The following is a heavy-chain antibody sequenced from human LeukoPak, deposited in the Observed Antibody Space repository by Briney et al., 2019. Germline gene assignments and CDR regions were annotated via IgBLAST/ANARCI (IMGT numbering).Heavy chain of an antibody. CDR3: ARVDSGGYHSDY. J-gene: IGHJ4*02. V-gene: IGHV4-39*07. Sequence: SETLSLTCTVSGGSIRSSSYYWGWIRQPPGKGLEWIGSIYYSGSTYYNPSLKSRLTISVDTSKNQFSLKLSSVTAADTAVYYCARVDSGGYHSDYWGQGTLVTVSS. CDR2: IYYSGST. D-gene: IGHD3-22*01. CDR1: GGSIRSSSYY.